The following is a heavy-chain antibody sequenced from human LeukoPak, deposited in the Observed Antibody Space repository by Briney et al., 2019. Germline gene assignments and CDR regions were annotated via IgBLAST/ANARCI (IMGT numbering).Heavy chain of an antibody. V-gene: IGHV3-7*03. J-gene: IGHJ4*02. CDR1: GFTFSSYW. CDR2: IKQDGSEK. Sequence: GGSLRLSCAASGFTFSSYWMSWVRQAPGKGLEWVANIKQDGSEKYYVDSVKGRFTISRDNAKNSLYLQMNSLRAEDTAVYYCASPSATSGGSVGYWGQGTLVTVSS. CDR3: ASPSATSGGSVGY. D-gene: IGHD2-15*01.